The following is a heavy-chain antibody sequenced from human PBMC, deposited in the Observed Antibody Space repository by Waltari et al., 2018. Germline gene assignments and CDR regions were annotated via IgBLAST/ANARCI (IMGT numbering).Heavy chain of an antibody. V-gene: IGHV3-53*01. CDR2: IYRSGSV. J-gene: IGHJ4*02. D-gene: IGHD2-2*01. Sequence: EVQLVESGGGLIQPGGSMRLSCAASGFTVSSNYMSWVRQAAGKGLEWVSVIYRSGSVYYADSVKGRFTISRDNSKNTLYLQMNSLRAEDTAVYYCARDLLSTYCSTTSCPLAYWGQGTLVTVSS. CDR1: GFTVSSNY. CDR3: ARDLLSTYCSTTSCPLAY.